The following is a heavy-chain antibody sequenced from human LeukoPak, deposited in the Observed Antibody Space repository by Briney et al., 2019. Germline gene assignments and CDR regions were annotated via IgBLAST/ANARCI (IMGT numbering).Heavy chain of an antibody. Sequence: SETLSLTCAVYGGSFSGYYWNWIRQPPGKGLEWIGEINHSGGTNYNPSLKSRVAISVDTSMNQFSLKPSSVTAADTAVYFCATVDTAMVTRYWGQGTLVTVSS. CDR3: ATVDTAMVTRY. CDR1: GGSFSGYY. V-gene: IGHV4-34*01. D-gene: IGHD5-18*01. CDR2: INHSGGT. J-gene: IGHJ4*02.